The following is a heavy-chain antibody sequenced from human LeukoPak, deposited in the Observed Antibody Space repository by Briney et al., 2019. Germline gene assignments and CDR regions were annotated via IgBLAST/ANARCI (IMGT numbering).Heavy chain of an antibody. D-gene: IGHD3-22*01. Sequence: GGSLRLSCAAPGFTVSSNYMSWVRQAPGKGLEWVSVIYSGGSTYYADSVKGRFTISRDNSKNTLYLQMNSLRAEDTAVYYCARSVKDYYDSSGYSEHDYWAQGTLVTVSS. CDR1: GFTVSSNY. CDR2: IYSGGST. J-gene: IGHJ4*02. CDR3: ARSVKDYYDSSGYSEHDY. V-gene: IGHV3-53*01.